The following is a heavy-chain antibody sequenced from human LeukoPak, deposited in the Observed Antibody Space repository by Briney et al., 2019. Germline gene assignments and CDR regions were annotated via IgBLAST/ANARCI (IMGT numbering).Heavy chain of an antibody. D-gene: IGHD3-22*01. J-gene: IGHJ3*02. CDR2: ISHSGST. Sequence: SETLSLTCAVYGGSFSGYYWSWIRQPPGKGLEWIGEISHSGSTNYNPSLKSRVTISVDTSKNQFSLKLSSVTAADTAVYYCARGRYYYDSSGSIGAFDIWGQGTMVTVSS. CDR1: GGSFSGYY. CDR3: ARGRYYYDSSGSIGAFDI. V-gene: IGHV4-34*01.